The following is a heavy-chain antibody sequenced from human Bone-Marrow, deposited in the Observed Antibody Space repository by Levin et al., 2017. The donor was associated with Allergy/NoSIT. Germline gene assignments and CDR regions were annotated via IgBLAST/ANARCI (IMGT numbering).Heavy chain of an antibody. Sequence: SCAASGFTFSSYAMHWVRQAPGKGLEWVAVISYDGSNKYYADSVKGRFTISRDNSKNTLYLQMNSLRAEDTAVYYCARGAPYYYDSNDAFDIWGQGTMVTVSS. D-gene: IGHD3-22*01. CDR3: ARGAPYYYDSNDAFDI. V-gene: IGHV3-30-3*01. CDR1: GFTFSSYA. CDR2: ISYDGSNK. J-gene: IGHJ3*02.